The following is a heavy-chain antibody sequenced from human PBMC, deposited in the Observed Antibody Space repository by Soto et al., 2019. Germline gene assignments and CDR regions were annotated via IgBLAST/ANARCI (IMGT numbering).Heavy chain of an antibody. V-gene: IGHV3-23*01. Sequence: GGSLRLSCLASGFTFSDYAMTWVRHVPGRGLESVASLDGAGGSTYYADSVRGRFTISRDNSQNTLFLQMKRLTVDDTAIYYCAAPRDEYGSGVSWFTYGMDIWGQGTTVTVSS. CDR1: GFTFSDYA. CDR2: LDGAGGST. J-gene: IGHJ6*02. CDR3: AAPRDEYGSGVSWFTYGMDI. D-gene: IGHD3-10*01.